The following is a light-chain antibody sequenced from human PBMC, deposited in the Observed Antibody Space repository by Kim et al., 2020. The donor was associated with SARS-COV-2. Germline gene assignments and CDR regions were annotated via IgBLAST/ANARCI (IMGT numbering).Light chain of an antibody. V-gene: IGKV3-11*01. CDR1: QSVTSD. J-gene: IGKJ2*01. Sequence: SLSAGDRATLSCRASQSVTSDLAWYQQKPGQAPRLLIYDAFNRATGIPARFSGSGSGTDFTLTISSLEPEDFAVYYCQQRSNWMYTFGQGTKLEI. CDR2: DAF. CDR3: QQRSNWMYT.